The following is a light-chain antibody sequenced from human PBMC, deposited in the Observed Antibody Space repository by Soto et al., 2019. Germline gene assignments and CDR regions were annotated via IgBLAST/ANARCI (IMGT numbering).Light chain of an antibody. CDR1: SSNIGAGYD. CDR3: QSYDSSLSGYV. J-gene: IGLJ2*01. Sequence: QSVLTHPPSVSGAPGQRVTISCTGSSSNIGAGYDVHWYQQLPGTAPKLLIYGNSNRPSGVPDRFSGSKSGTSASLAITGLQAEDEADYYCQSYDSSLSGYVFGGGTKVTVL. V-gene: IGLV1-40*01. CDR2: GNS.